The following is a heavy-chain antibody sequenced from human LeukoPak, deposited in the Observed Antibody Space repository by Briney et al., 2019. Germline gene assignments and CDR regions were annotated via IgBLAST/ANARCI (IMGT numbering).Heavy chain of an antibody. J-gene: IGHJ4*02. CDR2: IYHGGST. CDR1: GASLISSDW. Sequence: SETLSLTCAVSGASLISSDWWSWVRQPPGKGLEWIGEIYHGGSTNYNPSLKSRVAISVDKSKNQFSLKLSSVTAADTAVYYCAREEGSSGWWAQYYWGQGTPVTVSS. CDR3: AREEGSSGWWAQYY. D-gene: IGHD6-19*01. V-gene: IGHV4-4*02.